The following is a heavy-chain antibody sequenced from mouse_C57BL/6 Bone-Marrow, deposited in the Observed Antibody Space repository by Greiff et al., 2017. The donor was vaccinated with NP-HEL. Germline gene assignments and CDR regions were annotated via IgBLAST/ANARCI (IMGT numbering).Heavy chain of an antibody. J-gene: IGHJ3*01. CDR2: IRSKSNNYAT. Sequence: EVQRVESGGGLVQPKGSLKLSCAASGFSFNTYAMNWVRQAPGKGLEWVARIRSKSNNYATYYADSVKDRFTISRDDSESMLYLQMNNLKTEDTAMYYCVGNYGPAWFAYWGQGTLVTVSA. CDR3: VGNYGPAWFAY. D-gene: IGHD1-1*02. CDR1: GFSFNTYA. V-gene: IGHV10-1*01.